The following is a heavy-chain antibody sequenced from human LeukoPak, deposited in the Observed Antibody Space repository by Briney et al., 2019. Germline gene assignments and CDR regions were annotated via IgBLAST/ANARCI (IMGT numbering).Heavy chain of an antibody. CDR3: QKTSYDILTGYYPDAFDI. CDR2: ISGIGGST. J-gene: IGHJ3*02. V-gene: IGHV3-23*01. D-gene: IGHD3-9*01. Sequence: GGSLRLSCAASGFTFSSYAMSWVRQAPGKGLECVSAISGIGGSTYYADSVKGRFTISRDNSKNTMYLQMNSLRAEATVVYFRQKTSYDILTGYYPDAFDIWGQGTMVTVSS. CDR1: GFTFSSYA.